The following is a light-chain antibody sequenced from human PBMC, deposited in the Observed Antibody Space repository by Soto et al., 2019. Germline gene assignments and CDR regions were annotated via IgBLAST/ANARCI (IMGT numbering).Light chain of an antibody. Sequence: EMLLTQSPATLSLSPGEKATLSGWASQSVSSYLAWYQQKPGQAPRLLIYDASNRATGIPARFSGSGSGTDFTLTISSLEPEDFAVYYCQQRSNWATFGQGTRLESK. J-gene: IGKJ5*01. CDR2: DAS. V-gene: IGKV3-11*01. CDR3: QQRSNWAT. CDR1: QSVSSY.